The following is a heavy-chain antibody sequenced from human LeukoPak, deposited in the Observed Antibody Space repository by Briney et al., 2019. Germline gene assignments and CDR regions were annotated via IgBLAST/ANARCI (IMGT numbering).Heavy chain of an antibody. Sequence: GGSLRLSCAASGFTFDDYAMHWVRQAPGKGLEWVSGISWNSGSIGYADSVKGRFTISRDNAKNSLYLQMNSLRAEDTAVYYCATDEYSSSSGYWGQGTLVTVSS. CDR1: GFTFDDYA. J-gene: IGHJ4*02. CDR3: ATDEYSSSSGY. CDR2: ISWNSGSI. V-gene: IGHV3-9*01. D-gene: IGHD6-6*01.